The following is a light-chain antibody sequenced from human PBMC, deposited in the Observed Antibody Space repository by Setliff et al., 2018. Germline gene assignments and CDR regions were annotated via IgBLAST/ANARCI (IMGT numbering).Light chain of an antibody. J-gene: IGLJ1*01. CDR2: DVS. V-gene: IGLV2-14*03. Sequence: QSVLTQPASVSGSPGQSITISCTGTSSDVGGYNYVSWYQQHPGKAPKLMIYDVSHRPSGVSNRFSGSKSGNTASLTISGLQAEDETDYYCSSYTSSSTYVFGTGTKV. CDR3: SSYTSSSTYV. CDR1: SSDVGGYNY.